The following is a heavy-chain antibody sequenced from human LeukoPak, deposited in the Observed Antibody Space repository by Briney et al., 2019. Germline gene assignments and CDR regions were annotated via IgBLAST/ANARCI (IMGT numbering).Heavy chain of an antibody. CDR2: IRSKANSYAT. CDR3: TRNIYYYDSSGYPYYFDY. CDR1: GFTFSGSA. D-gene: IGHD3-22*01. Sequence: GGSLRLSCAASGFTFSGSAMHWVRQASGKGLEWVGRIRSKANSYATAYAASVKGRFTISRDDSKNTAYLQMNSLKTEDTAVYYCTRNIYYYDSSGYPYYFDYWGQGTLVTVSS. J-gene: IGHJ4*02. V-gene: IGHV3-73*01.